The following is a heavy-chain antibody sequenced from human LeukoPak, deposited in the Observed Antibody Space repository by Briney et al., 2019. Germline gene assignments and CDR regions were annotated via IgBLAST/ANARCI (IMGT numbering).Heavy chain of an antibody. CDR3: ARDLGRNYYDSSKFDY. D-gene: IGHD3-22*01. J-gene: IGHJ4*02. CDR1: GGTFSSYT. V-gene: IGHV1-69*04. CDR2: IIPILGIA. Sequence: RASVKVSCKASGGTFSSYTISWVRQAPGQGLEWMGRIIPILGIANYAQKFQGRVTITADKSTSTAYMELSSLRSEDTAVYYCARDLGRNYYDSSKFDYWGQGTLVIVSS.